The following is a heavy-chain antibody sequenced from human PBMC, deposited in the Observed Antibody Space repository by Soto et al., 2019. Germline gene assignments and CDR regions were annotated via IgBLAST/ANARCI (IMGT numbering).Heavy chain of an antibody. V-gene: IGHV1-2*02. D-gene: IGHD6-19*01. CDR1: AYTFTDYY. Sequence: QVQLVQSGADVKKPGASVKVSCKASAYTFTDYYLYWVRQAPGQGLECMGWINPDSGDTYYAQNFQGSVTMTRDTSISTAYMELSRLRSDDTAVYYCVRQPYSSGTRAFDIWGQGTMVTVSS. J-gene: IGHJ3*02. CDR2: INPDSGDT. CDR3: VRQPYSSGTRAFDI.